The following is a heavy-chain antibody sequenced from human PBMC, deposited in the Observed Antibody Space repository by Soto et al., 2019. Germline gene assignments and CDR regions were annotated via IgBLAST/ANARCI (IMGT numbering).Heavy chain of an antibody. J-gene: IGHJ4*02. Sequence: PGGSLRLSCAASGFTFSSYAMSWVRQAPGKGLEWVSAISGSGGSTYYADSVKGRFTISRENSRNTLYLQMNSLRDEDAAMYYCARSRSGAVAYSFDFWGQGTLVTVSS. CDR3: ARSRSGAVAYSFDF. CDR1: GFTFSSYA. V-gene: IGHV3-23*01. CDR2: ISGSGGST. D-gene: IGHD3-3*01.